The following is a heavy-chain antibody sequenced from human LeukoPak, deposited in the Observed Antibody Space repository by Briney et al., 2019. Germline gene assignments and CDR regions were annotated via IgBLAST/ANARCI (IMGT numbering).Heavy chain of an antibody. CDR2: IIPIFGTA. CDR1: GGTFSSYA. D-gene: IGHD6-19*01. J-gene: IGHJ3*02. CDR3: ARDSQIYSSGWFDAFDI. V-gene: IGHV1-69*05. Sequence: SVKVSCKASGGTFSSYAISWVRQAPGQGLEWMGRIIPIFGTANYAQKFQGRVTITTDESTSTAYMELRSLRSDDTAVYYCARDSQIYSSGWFDAFDIWGQGTMVTVSS.